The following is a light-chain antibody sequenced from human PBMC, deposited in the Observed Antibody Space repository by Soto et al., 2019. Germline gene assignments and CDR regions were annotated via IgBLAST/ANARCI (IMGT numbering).Light chain of an antibody. V-gene: IGKV3-15*01. J-gene: IGKJ4*01. CDR2: GAS. Sequence: EVGMTQSPATLSVFPGERVTLSCRASESVGSNLAWYQQKPGQAPRLLIYGASTRATGVPGRFSGSGSGTEFTLTISSLQSEDFALYYWQQDNNSLTFGGGTKVEIE. CDR1: ESVGSN. CDR3: QQDNNSLT.